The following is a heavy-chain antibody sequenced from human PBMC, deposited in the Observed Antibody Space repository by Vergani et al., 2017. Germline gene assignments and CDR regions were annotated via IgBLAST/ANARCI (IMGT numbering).Heavy chain of an antibody. CDR3: ARHTTYTDS. V-gene: IGHV5-51*01. CDR2: IYPADSDT. CDR1: EYSFGNYW. J-gene: IGHJ4*02. Sequence: EVELVPSGPEMRKPGESLKISCKGSEYSFGNYWIGWVRQMPGKGLEWMGIIYPADSDTRYSPSFQGQVTISADKSISTAFLQWDSLKASDTALYYCARHTTYTDSWGQGTLVTVPS. D-gene: IGHD1-1*01.